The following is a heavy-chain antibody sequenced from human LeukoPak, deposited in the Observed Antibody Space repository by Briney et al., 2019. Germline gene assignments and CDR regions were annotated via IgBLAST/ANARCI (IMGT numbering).Heavy chain of an antibody. CDR2: ISWNSGTK. V-gene: IGHV3-9*03. CDR1: GFTFDDYA. Sequence: GGSLRLSCTASGFTFDDYAMHWVRQAPGTGLEWVSGISWNSGTKDYADSVKGRFTISRDNAKNSLYLQMNNLRAEDMALYYCTKGHIRRNRHSSGWYGGDVFDIWGQGTMDTVSS. CDR3: TKGHIRRNRHSSGWYGGDVFDI. D-gene: IGHD6-13*01. J-gene: IGHJ3*02.